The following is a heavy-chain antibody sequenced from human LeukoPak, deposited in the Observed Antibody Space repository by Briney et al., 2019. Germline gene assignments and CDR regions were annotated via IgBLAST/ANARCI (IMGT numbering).Heavy chain of an antibody. D-gene: IGHD2-21*01. CDR3: ARAYSQLRVDY. V-gene: IGHV4-38-2*02. J-gene: IGHJ4*02. Sequence: SETLSLTCTVSGYSMSSGYYWGWIRQPPERGLEWIGSMYHTGSTYYNPSLKSRVTISVDTSKNQFYLKLSSVTAADTAVYYCARAYSQLRVDYWGQGTLVTVSS. CDR1: GYSMSSGYY. CDR2: MYHTGST.